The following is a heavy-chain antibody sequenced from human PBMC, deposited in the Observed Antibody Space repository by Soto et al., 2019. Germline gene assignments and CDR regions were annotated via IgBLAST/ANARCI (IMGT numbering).Heavy chain of an antibody. CDR2: IYYSGST. Sequence: SETLSLTCTVSGDSISSYYWSWIRQPPGKGLEWIGYIYYSGSTNYHPSLKSRVTISVDTPKNQFSLKLTSVTAADTAVYYCARGVATIGPWGQGTLVTVSS. CDR1: GDSISSYY. D-gene: IGHD5-12*01. J-gene: IGHJ5*02. V-gene: IGHV4-59*01. CDR3: ARGVATIGP.